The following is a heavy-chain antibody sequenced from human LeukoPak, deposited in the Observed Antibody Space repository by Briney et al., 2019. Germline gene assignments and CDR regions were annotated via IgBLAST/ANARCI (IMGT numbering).Heavy chain of an antibody. CDR3: ARDRDDFWSGYYYYGMDV. V-gene: IGHV3-23*01. J-gene: IGHJ6*02. Sequence: GGSLRLSCAASGFTFSTYGMSWVRQAPGKGLEWVSAISGNGGKTYYADSVKGRFTISRDNSKNTLYLQMNSLRAEDTAVYYCARDRDDFWSGYYYYGMDVWGQGTTVTVSS. CDR1: GFTFSTYG. D-gene: IGHD3-3*01. CDR2: ISGNGGKT.